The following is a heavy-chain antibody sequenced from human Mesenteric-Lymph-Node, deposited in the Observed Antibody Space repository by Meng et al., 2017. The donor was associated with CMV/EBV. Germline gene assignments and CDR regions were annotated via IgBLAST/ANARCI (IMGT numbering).Heavy chain of an antibody. CDR1: GGSFSGYY. Sequence: GSLRLSCAVYGGSFSGYYRSWIRQPPGKALEWIGEINHDGSTSYNPSLKSRVTVSLDTSKNQFSLKLTSVTAADTAIYFCARDTKGWPIPNFFDYWGQGMLVTVSS. D-gene: IGHD5-24*01. CDR3: ARDTKGWPIPNFFDY. V-gene: IGHV4-34*01. J-gene: IGHJ4*02. CDR2: INHDGST.